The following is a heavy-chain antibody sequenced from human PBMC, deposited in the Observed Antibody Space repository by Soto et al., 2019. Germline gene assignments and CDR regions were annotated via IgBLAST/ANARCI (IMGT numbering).Heavy chain of an antibody. V-gene: IGHV1-69*13. Sequence: ASVKVSCKASGGTFSSYAISWVRQAPGQGLEWMGGIIPIFGTANYAQKFQGRVTITADESTSAAYMELSSLRSEDTAVYYCARDRGFIVVVPAAPNDYYYYGMDVWGQGTTVTVSS. J-gene: IGHJ6*02. D-gene: IGHD2-2*01. CDR2: IIPIFGTA. CDR3: ARDRGFIVVVPAAPNDYYYYGMDV. CDR1: GGTFSSYA.